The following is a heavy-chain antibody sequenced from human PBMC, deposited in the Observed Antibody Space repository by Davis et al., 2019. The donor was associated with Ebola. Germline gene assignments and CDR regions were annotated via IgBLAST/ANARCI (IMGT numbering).Heavy chain of an antibody. V-gene: IGHV1-69*06. J-gene: IGHJ3*02. CDR3: ARDLVADDAFDI. CDR1: GGTFSSYA. D-gene: IGHD2-15*01. CDR2: IIPIFVTA. Sequence: SVKVSCKASGGTFSSYAISCVRHAPGQGLEWMGGIIPIFVTANYAQKFQGRVTITADKSTSTAYMELSSLRSEDTAVYYCARDLVADDAFDIWGQGTMVTVSS.